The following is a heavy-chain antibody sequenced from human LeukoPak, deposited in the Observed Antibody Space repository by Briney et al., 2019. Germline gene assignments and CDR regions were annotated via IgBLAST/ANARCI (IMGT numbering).Heavy chain of an antibody. CDR2: IKSETDGGTT. CDR1: GYTFGFTFRSFW. V-gene: IGHV3-15*01. J-gene: IGHJ4*02. CDR3: TRRSSAAGRQYFDY. D-gene: IGHD6-13*01. Sequence: GGSLRLSCTASGYTFGFTFRSFWMSWVRQAPGKGLEWVGRIKSETDGGTTDYAAPVKGTFTISRDDSENTLYLQMNSLKTEDTAVYYCTRRSSAAGRQYFDYWGQGTLVTVSS.